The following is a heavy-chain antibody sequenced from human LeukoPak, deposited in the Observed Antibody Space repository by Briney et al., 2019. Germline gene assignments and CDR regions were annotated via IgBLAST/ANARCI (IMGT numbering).Heavy chain of an antibody. CDR1: RFSFSNYD. D-gene: IGHD4-17*01. J-gene: IGHJ4*02. CDR3: ARGDPTVTTKQNFDY. Sequence: PGRSLRLSCAASRFSFSNYDMHWVRQAPGKGLEWVAVIWYDGSNKYYADSVKGRFTISRDNSKNTLYLQMNSLRVEDTAVYYCARGDPTVTTKQNFDYWGQGTLVTVSS. V-gene: IGHV3-33*01. CDR2: IWYDGSNK.